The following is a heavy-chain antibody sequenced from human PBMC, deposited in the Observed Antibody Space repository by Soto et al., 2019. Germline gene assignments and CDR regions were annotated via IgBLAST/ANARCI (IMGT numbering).Heavy chain of an antibody. J-gene: IGHJ6*02. V-gene: IGHV1-69*12. Sequence: QVQLVQSGAEVKKPGSSVKVSCKASGGTFSSSAISWVRQAPGQGLEWMGGIIPIFGTANYAQKLQGRVTITADECTSTAYMELSSLRSEDTAVYYCARDCISTSCYPAGMDVWGQGTTVTVSS. CDR1: GGTFSSSA. CDR3: ARDCISTSCYPAGMDV. D-gene: IGHD2-2*01. CDR2: IIPIFGTA.